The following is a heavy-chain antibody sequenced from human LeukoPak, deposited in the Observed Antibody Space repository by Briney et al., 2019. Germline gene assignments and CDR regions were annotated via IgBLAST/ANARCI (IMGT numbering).Heavy chain of an antibody. CDR3: ARVPAGVIGMKDAFDI. Sequence: GGSLRLSCAASGFTFSSYGMHWVRQAPGKGLEWVAFIRYDGSNKYYADSVKGRFTISRHNAKNSLYLQMNSLRAEDTAAYYCARVPAGVIGMKDAFDIWGQGTMVTVSS. CDR1: GFTFSSYG. CDR2: IRYDGSNK. D-gene: IGHD3-16*02. J-gene: IGHJ3*02. V-gene: IGHV3-30*02.